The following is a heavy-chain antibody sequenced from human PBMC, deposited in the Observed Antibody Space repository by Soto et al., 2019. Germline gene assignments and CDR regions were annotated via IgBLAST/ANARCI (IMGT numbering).Heavy chain of an antibody. J-gene: IGHJ6*02. Sequence: SETLSLTCAVYGGSFSGYYWSWIRQPPGKGLEWIGEINHSGSTNYNPSLKSRVTISVDTSKNQFSLKLSSVTAADTAVYYCAGGVYYGSGSYYSYYYGMDVWGQGTTVTVS. CDR3: AGGVYYGSGSYYSYYYGMDV. CDR2: INHSGST. D-gene: IGHD3-10*01. CDR1: GGSFSGYY. V-gene: IGHV4-34*01.